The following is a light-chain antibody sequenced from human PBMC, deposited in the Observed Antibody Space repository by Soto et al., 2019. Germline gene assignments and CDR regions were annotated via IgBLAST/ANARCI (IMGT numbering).Light chain of an antibody. J-gene: IGKJ4*01. CDR3: QQVYSFPPLT. CDR2: AAS. Sequence: DIQMTQSPSSVSASIGERVTITCRASQGIGRWLAWYQQKPGKAPELLIYAASSLQSGVPSRFSRSGSGTNFALTISNLQPEDFATYYCQQVYSFPPLTVGGGTKVEIK. CDR1: QGIGRW. V-gene: IGKV1-12*01.